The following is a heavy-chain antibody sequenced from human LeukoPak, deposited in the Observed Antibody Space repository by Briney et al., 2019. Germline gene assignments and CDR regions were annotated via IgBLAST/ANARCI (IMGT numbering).Heavy chain of an antibody. Sequence: GGSLRLSCAASGFTFSTYEMNWVRQAPGKGLEWVSHISSSGSTISYTDSVKGRFTISRDNAKNSLYLQTNSLRAEDTAVYYCARRYCSTTSCLLDYWGQGTLVTVSS. V-gene: IGHV3-48*03. J-gene: IGHJ4*02. CDR3: ARRYCSTTSCLLDY. D-gene: IGHD2-2*01. CDR2: ISSSGSTI. CDR1: GFTFSTYE.